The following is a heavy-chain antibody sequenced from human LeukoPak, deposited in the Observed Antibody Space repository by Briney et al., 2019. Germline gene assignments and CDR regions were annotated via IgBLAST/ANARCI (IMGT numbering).Heavy chain of an antibody. Sequence: ASVTVSCKASGYTFTGYYMHWVRQAPGQGLEWMGWINPNSGGTNYAQKFQGRVTMTRDTSISTAYMELSRLRSDDTAVYYCARVPPLSKYSSGWYGGWFDPWGQGTLVTVSS. V-gene: IGHV1-2*02. CDR2: INPNSGGT. CDR1: GYTFTGYY. CDR3: ARVPPLSKYSSGWYGGWFDP. D-gene: IGHD6-19*01. J-gene: IGHJ5*02.